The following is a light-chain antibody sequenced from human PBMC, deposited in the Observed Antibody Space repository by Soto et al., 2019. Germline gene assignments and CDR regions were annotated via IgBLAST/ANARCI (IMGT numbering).Light chain of an antibody. Sequence: DIQLTQSPSSLSASVGDRVTITCRASQGISSFLAWYQQKPGKAPNFLIYAASTLQSGVPSMFSGSGSGTEFTLTISSRQPEDFATYYCQQVKSYPLNFGGGTKVEIK. V-gene: IGKV1-9*01. CDR1: QGISSF. CDR3: QQVKSYPLN. CDR2: AAS. J-gene: IGKJ4*01.